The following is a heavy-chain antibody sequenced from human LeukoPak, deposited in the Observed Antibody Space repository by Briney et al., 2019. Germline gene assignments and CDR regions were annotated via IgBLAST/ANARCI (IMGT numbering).Heavy chain of an antibody. D-gene: IGHD2-8*01. V-gene: IGHV4-4*09. CDR3: AGHLVFEWSFFDYYMEV. J-gene: IGHJ6*03. CDR2: ISTSGST. Sequence: PSETLSLTCTVSGGSMSRYYWSWIRQPPGKGLEWIGYISTSGSTNYNPSLKSRVTMSLDTSKNQFSLTLSSVTAADTAVYYCAGHLVFEWSFFDYYMEVWGKGTTVTVSS. CDR1: GGSMSRYY.